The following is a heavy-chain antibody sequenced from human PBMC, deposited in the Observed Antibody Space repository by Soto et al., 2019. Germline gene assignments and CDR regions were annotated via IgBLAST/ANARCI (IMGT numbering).Heavy chain of an antibody. D-gene: IGHD6-19*01. CDR2: ISYDGSNK. V-gene: IGHV3-30-3*01. Sequence: QVQLVESGGGVVQPGRSLRLSCAASGFTFSSYAMHWVRQAPGKGLEWVAVISYDGSNKYYADSVKGRFTISRDNSKNPLYLQMDSLRAEDTAVYYCARDPSEQWSHWYFDLWGRGTLVTVSS. J-gene: IGHJ2*01. CDR1: GFTFSSYA. CDR3: ARDPSEQWSHWYFDL.